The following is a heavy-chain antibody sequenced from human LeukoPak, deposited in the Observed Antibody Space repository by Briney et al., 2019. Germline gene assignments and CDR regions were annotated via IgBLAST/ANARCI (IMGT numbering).Heavy chain of an antibody. CDR3: ARGGGTIFGVVND. Sequence: ASVKVSCKASGYTFTGYYMHWVRQAPGRGLEWMGWINPKSGGTNYAQKFQGRVTVTRDTSISTAYMELSRLRSDDTAVYYCARGGGTIFGVVNDWGQGTLVTVSS. V-gene: IGHV1-2*02. J-gene: IGHJ4*02. CDR1: GYTFTGYY. CDR2: INPKSGGT. D-gene: IGHD3-3*01.